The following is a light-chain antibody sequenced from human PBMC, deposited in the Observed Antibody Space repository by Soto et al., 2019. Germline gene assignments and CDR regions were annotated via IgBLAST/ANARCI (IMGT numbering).Light chain of an antibody. CDR3: QQYNNWPLT. CDR2: GAS. Sequence: EIVMAQSPATLSVSPGERATLSCRASQSVSTNLAWYQQKAGQAPRLLISGASTRATGIPARFSGSGSGTEFTLTISSLQSEDFAVYYCQQYNNWPLTFGPGTNVDIK. J-gene: IGKJ3*01. CDR1: QSVSTN. V-gene: IGKV3-15*01.